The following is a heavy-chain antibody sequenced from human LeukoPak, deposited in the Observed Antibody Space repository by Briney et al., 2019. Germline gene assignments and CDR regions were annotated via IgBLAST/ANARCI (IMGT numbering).Heavy chain of an antibody. CDR2: IYTSGST. J-gene: IGHJ6*02. D-gene: IGHD3-3*01. CDR1: GGSFSSYY. Sequence: SETLSLTCTVSGGSFSSYYWSWIRQPAGKGLEWIGRIYTSGSTNYNPSLKSRVTMSVDTSKNQFSLKLSSVTAADTAVYYCVGDITIFGVVITPGNVWGQGTTVTVSS. CDR3: VGDITIFGVVITPGNV. V-gene: IGHV4-4*07.